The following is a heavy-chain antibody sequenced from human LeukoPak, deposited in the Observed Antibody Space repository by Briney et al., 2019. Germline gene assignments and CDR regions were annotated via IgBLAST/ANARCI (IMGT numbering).Heavy chain of an antibody. CDR2: IKEDGSEK. CDR1: GFTFSRYW. J-gene: IGHJ4*02. Sequence: PGGSLRLSCAASGFTFSRYWMTWVRQAPGKGLEWVANIKEDGSEKYYEDSVKGRFTISRDNAKSSLYLQMNSLRAEDTAVYYWARVACPYSDACSYAYHFDYWGQGTLVTVSS. CDR3: ARVACPYSDACSYAYHFDY. V-gene: IGHV3-7*03. D-gene: IGHD3-16*01.